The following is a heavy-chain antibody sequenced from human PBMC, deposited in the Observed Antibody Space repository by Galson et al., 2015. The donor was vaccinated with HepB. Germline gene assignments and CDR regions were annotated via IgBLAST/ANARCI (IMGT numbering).Heavy chain of an antibody. J-gene: IGHJ6*02. Sequence: SVKVSCKASGYTFTGYYMHWVRQAPGQGLEWMGWINPNSGGTNYAQKFQGWVTMTRDTSISTAYMELSRLRSDDPAVNYCARERLLTGYYYDSSGYVAYGMDVWGQGTTVTVSS. V-gene: IGHV1-2*04. CDR2: INPNSGGT. CDR3: ARERLLTGYYYDSSGYVAYGMDV. D-gene: IGHD3-22*01. CDR1: GYTFTGYY.